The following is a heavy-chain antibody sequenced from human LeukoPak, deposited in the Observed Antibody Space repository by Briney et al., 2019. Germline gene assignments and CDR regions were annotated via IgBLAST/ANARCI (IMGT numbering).Heavy chain of an antibody. V-gene: IGHV4-4*07. J-gene: IGHJ4*02. D-gene: IGHD5-12*01. CDR2: IYTSGST. CDR1: GGSISSYY. CDR3: ARAHSYSGFAEADF. Sequence: SETLSLTCTVSGGSISSYYWSWIRQPAGKGLEWIGRIYTSGSTNYNPSLKSRVTMSVDTSKNQLSLRPSSVTAADTAVYYCARAHSYSGFAEADFWGQGTLVTVSS.